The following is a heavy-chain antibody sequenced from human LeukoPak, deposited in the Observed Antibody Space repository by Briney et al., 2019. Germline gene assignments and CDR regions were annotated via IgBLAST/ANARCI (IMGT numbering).Heavy chain of an antibody. J-gene: IGHJ4*02. CDR2: IYTSGST. CDR1: GGSFSGYY. CDR3: ARVKWELLLDY. D-gene: IGHD1-26*01. Sequence: SETLSLTCAVYGGSFSGYYWSWIRQPAGKGLEWIGRIYTSGSTNYNPSLKSRVTMSVDTSKNQFSLKLSSVTAADTAVYYCARVKWELLLDYWGQGTLVTVSS. V-gene: IGHV4-59*10.